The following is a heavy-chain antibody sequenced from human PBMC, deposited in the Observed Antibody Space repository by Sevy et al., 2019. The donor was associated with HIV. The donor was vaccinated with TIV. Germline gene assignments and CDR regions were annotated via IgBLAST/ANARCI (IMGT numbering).Heavy chain of an antibody. CDR1: GFTFSSYS. V-gene: IGHV3-21*01. CDR2: ISSSSSYI. Sequence: GGSLRLSCAASGFTFSSYSMNWVRQAPGKGLEWVSSISSSSSYIYYADSVKGRFTISRDNAKNSLYLQMNSLRAEDTAVYYCARAYTSFSSGWYKDYYGMDVWGQGTRVTVSS. D-gene: IGHD6-19*01. CDR3: ARAYTSFSSGWYKDYYGMDV. J-gene: IGHJ6*02.